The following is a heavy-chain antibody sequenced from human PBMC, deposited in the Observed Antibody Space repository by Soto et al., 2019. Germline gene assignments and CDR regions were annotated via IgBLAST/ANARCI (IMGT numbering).Heavy chain of an antibody. Sequence: NPSETLSLTCTVYGASISGFYWSWIRKSAGKGLEWIGRIYATGTTDYNPSLKSRVMMSVDTSKKQFSLKLRSVTAADTAVYYCVRDGTKTLRDWFDPWGQGISVTVSS. V-gene: IGHV4-4*07. CDR3: VRDGTKTLRDWFDP. J-gene: IGHJ5*02. CDR1: GASISGFY. D-gene: IGHD1-1*01. CDR2: IYATGTT.